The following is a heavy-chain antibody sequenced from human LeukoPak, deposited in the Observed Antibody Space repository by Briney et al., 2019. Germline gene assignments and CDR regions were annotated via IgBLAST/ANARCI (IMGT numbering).Heavy chain of an antibody. Sequence: GASVKVSCKASGYTFTGYYMHWVRQAPGQGLEWMGWINPNSGGTNYAQKFQGRVTMTRDTSISTAYMELSRLRSDDTAVYYCARALVGATGWFDPWGQGTLVTVSS. J-gene: IGHJ5*02. V-gene: IGHV1-2*02. CDR1: GYTFTGYY. D-gene: IGHD1-26*01. CDR3: ARALVGATGWFDP. CDR2: INPNSGGT.